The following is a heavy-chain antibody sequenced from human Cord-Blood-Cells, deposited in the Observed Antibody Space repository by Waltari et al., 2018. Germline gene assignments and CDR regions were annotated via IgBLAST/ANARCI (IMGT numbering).Heavy chain of an antibody. CDR2: IYSGGST. CDR3: ARDSGYSSSWSFDY. CDR1: GFSVCSNY. Sequence: EVQLVESGGGLIQPGGSLRLSCAAPGFSVCSNYMTWFRKAPGKGLEWVSVIYSGGSTYYADSVKGRFTISRDNSKNTLYLQMNSLRAEDTAVYYCARDSGYSSSWSFDYWGQGTLVTVSS. J-gene: IGHJ4*02. D-gene: IGHD6-13*01. V-gene: IGHV3-53*01.